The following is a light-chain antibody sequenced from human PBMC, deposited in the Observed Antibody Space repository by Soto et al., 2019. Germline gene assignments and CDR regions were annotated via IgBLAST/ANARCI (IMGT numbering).Light chain of an antibody. J-gene: IGKJ2*01. Sequence: DIQMLQSPSTLSASVGDRVTITCRASQSFSTWLAWYQQKPGKAPKLLIYKASILESGVPSRFSGSGSGTEFTLTISSLQPDDFATYYCQRYDDYPYTFGQGTKLEI. CDR3: QRYDDYPYT. V-gene: IGKV1-5*03. CDR2: KAS. CDR1: QSFSTW.